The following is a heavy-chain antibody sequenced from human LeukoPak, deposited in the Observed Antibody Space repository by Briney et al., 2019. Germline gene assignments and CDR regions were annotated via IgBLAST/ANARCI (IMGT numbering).Heavy chain of an antibody. CDR2: ISYDGSNK. J-gene: IGHJ4*02. CDR3: ARDPSYDYSGVLAN. CDR1: GFPFSDHA. V-gene: IGHV3-30*04. Sequence: TGGSLRLSCAASGFPFSDHAMHWVRQAPGKGLEWVAVISYDGSNKYYADSVKGRFTISRDNSKNTLYLQMNSLRAEDTAVYYCARDPSYDYSGVLANWGQGTLVTVSS. D-gene: IGHD3-16*01.